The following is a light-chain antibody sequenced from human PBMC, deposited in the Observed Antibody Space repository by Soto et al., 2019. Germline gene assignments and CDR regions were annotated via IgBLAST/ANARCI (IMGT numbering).Light chain of an antibody. CDR3: QQCNDWPLT. J-gene: IGKJ4*01. CDR2: GAS. V-gene: IGKV3-15*01. Sequence: EIVMTQSPATLSVSPGERATLSCRASQSVSSNLAWYQQKPDQAPRLLIYGASTRATGIPARFSGSGSGTEFTLTISSLQSEDFAVYYCQQCNDWPLTFGGGTKVDIK. CDR1: QSVSSN.